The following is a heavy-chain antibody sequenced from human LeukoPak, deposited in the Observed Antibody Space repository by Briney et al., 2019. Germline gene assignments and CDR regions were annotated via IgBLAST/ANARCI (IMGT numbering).Heavy chain of an antibody. CDR2: ISYDGSNK. CDR3: AKGSYLYGSGSFYNY. V-gene: IGHV3-30*18. D-gene: IGHD3-10*01. J-gene: IGHJ4*02. Sequence: QTGGSLRLSCAASGFTFSSYGMHWVRQAPGKGLDWVAVISYDGSNKYYEDSVKGRFTISRDNSKNTLNLQMNSLRAEDTAVYYCAKGSYLYGSGSFYNYWGQGTLVTVSS. CDR1: GFTFSSYG.